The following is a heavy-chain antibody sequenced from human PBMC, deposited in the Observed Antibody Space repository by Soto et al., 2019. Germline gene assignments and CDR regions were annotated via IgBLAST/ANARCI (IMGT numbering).Heavy chain of an antibody. CDR1: RASVSTNTAS. J-gene: IGHJ5*02. D-gene: IGHD5-12*01. Sequence: SRAHSLTCAISRASVSTNTASWNWIRQSPSRGLEWLGRTYFRSKWYNDYAVSLTSRIIINPDTSNNKFSLQLNSVTPEDTAVYFCAKGDNLGPKTGYAFDPWGQG. CDR3: AKGDNLGPKTGYAFDP. V-gene: IGHV6-1*01. CDR2: TYFRSKWYN.